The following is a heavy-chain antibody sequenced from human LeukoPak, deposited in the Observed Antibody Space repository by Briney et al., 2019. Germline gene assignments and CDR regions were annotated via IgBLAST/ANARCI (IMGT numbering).Heavy chain of an antibody. CDR3: ARDTAGGTFRFDP. Sequence: GGSLRLSCAASGFTFSDYYMTWIRQAPGKGLEWVSYITSSYTIYYADSVKGRFTISRDNAKNSLYLQMNSLRAEDTDIYYCARDTAGGTFRFDPWGQGTLVTVSS. CDR2: ITSSYTI. CDR1: GFTFSDYY. J-gene: IGHJ5*02. D-gene: IGHD2-8*02. V-gene: IGHV3-11*01.